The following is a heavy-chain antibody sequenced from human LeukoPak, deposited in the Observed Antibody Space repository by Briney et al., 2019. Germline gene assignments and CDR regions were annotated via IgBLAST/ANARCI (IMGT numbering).Heavy chain of an antibody. J-gene: IGHJ4*02. Sequence: GGSLRLSCAASGFTFSNYWMGWVRQTPGKGLEWVANIKQDGSEKYYVDSVKGRFSISRDNAKNSLYLQMNSLRAEDTAVYYCARGGVGAVTSIDFWGQGTLVTVSS. CDR3: ARGGVGAVTSIDF. V-gene: IGHV3-7*01. CDR1: GFTFSNYW. CDR2: IKQDGSEK. D-gene: IGHD1-26*01.